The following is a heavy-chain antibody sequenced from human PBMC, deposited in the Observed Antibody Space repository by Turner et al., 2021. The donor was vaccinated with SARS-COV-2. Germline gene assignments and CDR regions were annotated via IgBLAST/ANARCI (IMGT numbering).Heavy chain of an antibody. CDR1: GYTFTGYY. V-gene: IGHV1-2*02. CDR3: ARNYGRNSRWFDP. CDR2: INLNSGGT. D-gene: IGHD1-7*01. J-gene: IGHJ5*02. Sequence: QVQLVQSGAEVKKPGASVKVSCKASGYTFTGYYMHWVRQAPGQGRGWMEWINLNSGGTNYAQKFQGRVNMTRNTSISTAYMELSRLRSDYTAVYYCARNYGRNSRWFDPWGQGTLVTVSS.